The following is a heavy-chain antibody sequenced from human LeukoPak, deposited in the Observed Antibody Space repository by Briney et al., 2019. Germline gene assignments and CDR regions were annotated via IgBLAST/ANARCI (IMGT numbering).Heavy chain of an antibody. CDR3: AKGSETYYDILTGYLPAWFDP. V-gene: IGHV3-23*01. Sequence: PGGSLRLSCAASGFTFSSYAMSWVRQAPGKGLEWVSAISGSGGSTYYADSVKGRFTISRDNSKNTLYLQMNSLRAEDTAVYYCAKGSETYYDILTGYLPAWFDPWGQGTLGTVSS. J-gene: IGHJ5*02. D-gene: IGHD3-9*01. CDR1: GFTFSSYA. CDR2: ISGSGGST.